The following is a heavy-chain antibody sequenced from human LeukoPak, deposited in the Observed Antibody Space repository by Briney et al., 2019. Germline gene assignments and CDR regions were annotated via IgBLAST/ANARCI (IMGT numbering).Heavy chain of an antibody. CDR2: ISYDGNAK. V-gene: IGHV3-30*03. Sequence: PGQSLRLSCEASGFTFRGYGMHWVRQSPGKGLEWVAVISYDGNAKAFADSVKGRFIISRDNPKNTLFLQMNSLRPEDTVLYYCARDRHSYGFTLAAWGQGTPVIVSS. J-gene: IGHJ5*02. CDR1: GFTFRGYG. CDR3: ARDRHSYGFTLAA. D-gene: IGHD5-18*01.